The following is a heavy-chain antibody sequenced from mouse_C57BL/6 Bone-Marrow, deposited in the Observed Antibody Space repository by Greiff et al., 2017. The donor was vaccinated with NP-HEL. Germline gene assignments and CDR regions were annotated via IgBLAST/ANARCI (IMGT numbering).Heavy chain of an antibody. CDR1: GFNIKDDY. V-gene: IGHV14-4*01. Sequence: EVHLVESGAELVRPGASVKLSCTASGFNIKDDYMHWVKQRPEQGLEWIGWIDPENGDTEYASKFQGKATITADTSSNTAYLQLSSLTSEDTAVYYSTTSGYDFDYWGQGTTLTVSS. CDR3: TTSGYDFDY. D-gene: IGHD2-2*01. J-gene: IGHJ2*01. CDR2: IDPENGDT.